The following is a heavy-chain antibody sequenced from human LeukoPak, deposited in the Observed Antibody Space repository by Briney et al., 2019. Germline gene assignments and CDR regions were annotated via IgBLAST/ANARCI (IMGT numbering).Heavy chain of an antibody. D-gene: IGHD3-3*01. CDR3: ARDRKAYYDFWSGDDAFDI. J-gene: IGHJ3*02. Sequence: ASVKVSCKASGYTFTSYGISWVRQAPGQGLELTGWISAYNGNTNYAQKLQGRVTMTTDTSTSTAYMELRSLRSDDTAVYYCARDRKAYYDFWSGDDAFDIWGQGTMVTVSS. CDR2: ISAYNGNT. CDR1: GYTFTSYG. V-gene: IGHV1-18*01.